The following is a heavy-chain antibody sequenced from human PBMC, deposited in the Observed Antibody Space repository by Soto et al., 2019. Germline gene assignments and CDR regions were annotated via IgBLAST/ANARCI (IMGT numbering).Heavy chain of an antibody. Sequence: GGSLRLSCAASGFTFSSYGMHWVRQAPGKGLEWVAVISYDGSNKYYADSVKGRFTISRDNSKNTLYLQMNSLRAEDTAVYYCAKDSTVTTCDYWGPGTLVTVSS. CDR3: AKDSTVTTCDY. CDR1: GFTFSSYG. CDR2: ISYDGSNK. D-gene: IGHD4-17*01. J-gene: IGHJ4*02. V-gene: IGHV3-30*18.